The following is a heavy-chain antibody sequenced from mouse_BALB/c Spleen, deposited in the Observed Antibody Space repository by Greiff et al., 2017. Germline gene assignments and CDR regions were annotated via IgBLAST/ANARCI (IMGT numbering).Heavy chain of an antibody. CDR3: ASYGSSFDY. V-gene: IGHV5-6-5*01. CDR1: GFTFSSYA. CDR2: ISSGGST. Sequence: DVKLVESGGGLVKPGGSLKLSCAASGFTFSSYAMSWVRQTPEKRLEWVASISSGGSTYYPDSVKGRFTISRDNARNILYLQMSSLRSEDTAMYYCASYGSSFDYWGQGTTLTVSS. D-gene: IGHD1-1*01. J-gene: IGHJ2*01.